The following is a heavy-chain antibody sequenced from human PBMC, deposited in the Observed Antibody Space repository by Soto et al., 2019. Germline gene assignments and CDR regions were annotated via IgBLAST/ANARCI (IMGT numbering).Heavy chain of an antibody. J-gene: IGHJ6*03. V-gene: IGHV3-33*01. D-gene: IGHD6-13*01. Sequence: LSLTCAASGFTFSSYGMHWVRQAPGKGLEWVAVIWYDGSNKYYADSVKGRFTISRDNSKNTLYLQMNSLRAEDTAVYYCARDRGSSWLKNYYYYIDVWGKGTTVTVSS. CDR3: ARDRGSSWLKNYYYYIDV. CDR1: GFTFSSYG. CDR2: IWYDGSNK.